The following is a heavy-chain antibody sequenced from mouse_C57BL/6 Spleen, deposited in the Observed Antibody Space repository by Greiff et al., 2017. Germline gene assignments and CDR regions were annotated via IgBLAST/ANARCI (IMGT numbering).Heavy chain of an antibody. CDR1: GFSLSTFGMG. CDR3: ARIGIYYDYGGYYFDY. V-gene: IGHV8-8*01. D-gene: IGHD2-4*01. CDR2: IWWDDDK. J-gene: IGHJ2*01. Sequence: QVTLKESGPGILQPSQTLSLTCSFSGFSLSTFGMGVGWIRQPSGKGLEWLAHIWWDDDKYYNPALKSRLTISKDTSKNQVFLKIANVDTADTATYYCARIGIYYDYGGYYFDYWGQGTTLTVSS.